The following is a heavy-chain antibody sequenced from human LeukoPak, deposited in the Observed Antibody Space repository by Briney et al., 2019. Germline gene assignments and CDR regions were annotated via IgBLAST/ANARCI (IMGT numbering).Heavy chain of an antibody. D-gene: IGHD5-18*01. J-gene: IGHJ3*02. V-gene: IGHV4-61*02. CDR3: ARDPDVDTAMVDAFDI. CDR1: GGSISSGSYY. Sequence: PSETLSLTCAVSGGSISSGSYYWSWIRQPAGKGLEWIGRIYTSGSTNYNPSLKSRVTISVDTSKNQFSLKLSSVTAADTAVYYCARDPDVDTAMVDAFDIWGQGTMVTVSS. CDR2: IYTSGST.